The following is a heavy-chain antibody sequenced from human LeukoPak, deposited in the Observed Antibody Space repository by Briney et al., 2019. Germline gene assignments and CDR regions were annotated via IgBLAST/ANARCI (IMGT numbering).Heavy chain of an antibody. CDR3: AKEGSGSYRCIDF. V-gene: IGHV3-30*02. D-gene: IGHD3-22*01. Sequence: GGSLRLSCAASGFSFSSYGMHWVRQAPGKGLEWVAFIRSDGSIEYYADSVKGRFTISRDHSKNTLYLQMNSLRAEDTGVYYCAKEGSGSYRCIDFWGQGTLVTVSS. CDR2: IRSDGSIE. CDR1: GFSFSSYG. J-gene: IGHJ4*02.